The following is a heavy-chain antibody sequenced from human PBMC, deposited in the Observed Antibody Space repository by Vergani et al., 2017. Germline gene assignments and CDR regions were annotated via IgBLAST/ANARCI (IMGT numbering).Heavy chain of an antibody. V-gene: IGHV5-51*01. D-gene: IGHD2-2*01. Sequence: EVQLVQSGAEVKKPGESLKISCKGSGYSFTSYWIGWVRQMPGKGLEWMGIIYPGDSDTRYSPSFQGQVTISADKSISTAYLQWSSLKASDTAMYYCARHPNXIVLPAVTSPWFDPWGQGTLVTVSS. CDR1: GYSFTSYW. CDR2: IYPGDSDT. J-gene: IGHJ5*02. CDR3: ARHPNXIVLPAVTSPWFDP.